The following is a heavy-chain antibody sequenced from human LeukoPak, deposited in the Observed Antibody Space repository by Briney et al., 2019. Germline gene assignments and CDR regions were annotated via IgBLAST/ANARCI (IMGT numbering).Heavy chain of an antibody. Sequence: SCKASGYTFSSYAMSWVRQAPGKGLEWVSSISSSSSYIYYADSVKGRFTISRDNAKNSLYLQMNSLRAEDTAVYYCARGGGRITGTGTDYWGQGTLVTVSS. D-gene: IGHD1/OR15-1a*01. CDR2: ISSSSSYI. V-gene: IGHV3-21*01. CDR1: GYTFSSYA. J-gene: IGHJ4*02. CDR3: ARGGGRITGTGTDY.